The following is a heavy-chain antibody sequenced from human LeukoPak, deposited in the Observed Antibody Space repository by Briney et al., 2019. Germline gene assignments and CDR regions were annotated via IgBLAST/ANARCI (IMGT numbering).Heavy chain of an antibody. D-gene: IGHD4-11*01. J-gene: IGHJ3*01. CDR3: AREQYLAYDVFGF. CDR1: GGSITGYY. Sequence: SETLSLTCTVSGGSITGYYWSWIRQPPGRGLEWTGYVHFSGTTSFNPSLKSRVTISVDTSKNQFSLRLSSVTAADTAVYYCAREQYLAYDVFGFWGQGTMVTVSS. CDR2: VHFSGTT. V-gene: IGHV4-59*01.